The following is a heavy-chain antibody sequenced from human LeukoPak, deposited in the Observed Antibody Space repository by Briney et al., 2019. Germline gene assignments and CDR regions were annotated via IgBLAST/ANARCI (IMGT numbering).Heavy chain of an antibody. J-gene: IGHJ3*02. CDR2: IYYSGST. V-gene: IGHV4-59*01. CDR3: ARDRSSSWYRGDAFDI. Sequence: PSETLSLTCTVSGGSISSYYWSWIRQPPGKGLEWIGYIYYSGSTNYNPSLKSRVTISVDTSKNQFSLKLSSVTAADTAVYYCARDRSSSWYRGDAFDIWGQGTMVTVSS. D-gene: IGHD6-13*01. CDR1: GGSISSYY.